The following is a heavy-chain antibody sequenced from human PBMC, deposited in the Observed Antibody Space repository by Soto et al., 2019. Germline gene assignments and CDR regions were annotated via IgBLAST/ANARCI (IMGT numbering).Heavy chain of an antibody. J-gene: IGHJ4*02. CDR2: IYHSGST. D-gene: IGHD6-19*01. Sequence: PSETLSLTCPVSGGSISSGGYSWSWIRQPPGKGLEWIGYIYHSGSTYYNPSLKSRVTISVDRSKNQFSLKLSSVTAADTAVYYCARESIAVAGTGNYFDYWGQGTLVTVSS. V-gene: IGHV4-30-2*01. CDR3: ARESIAVAGTGNYFDY. CDR1: GGSISSGGYS.